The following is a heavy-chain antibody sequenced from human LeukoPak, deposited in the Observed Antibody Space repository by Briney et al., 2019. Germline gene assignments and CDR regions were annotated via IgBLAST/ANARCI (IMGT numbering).Heavy chain of an antibody. D-gene: IGHD5-12*01. CDR2: IRSKIYGGTP. CDR3: AKDQWLRFGWFDP. Sequence: GGSLRLSCTASGFTFGDYAMTWVRQAPGKGLEWVGFIRSKIYGGTPEYAASVRGRFTISRDDSKGVAYLQMNSLKTEDTAVYYCAKDQWLRFGWFDPWGQGTLVTVSS. V-gene: IGHV3-49*04. J-gene: IGHJ5*02. CDR1: GFTFGDYA.